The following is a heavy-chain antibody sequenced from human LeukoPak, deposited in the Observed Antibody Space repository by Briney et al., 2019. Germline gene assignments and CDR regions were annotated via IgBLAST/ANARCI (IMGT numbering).Heavy chain of an antibody. Sequence: GASVKVSCKASGYTFANYIMNWGRQAPGQGLEWMGWINTNTGNPTYAQGFTGRFVFSLDISVSTAYLQISSLKAEDTAVYYCARVGYYDNSGWQSDYWGQGTLVTVSS. J-gene: IGHJ4*02. CDR2: INTNTGNP. D-gene: IGHD3-22*01. CDR3: ARVGYYDNSGWQSDY. CDR1: GYTFANYI. V-gene: IGHV7-4-1*02.